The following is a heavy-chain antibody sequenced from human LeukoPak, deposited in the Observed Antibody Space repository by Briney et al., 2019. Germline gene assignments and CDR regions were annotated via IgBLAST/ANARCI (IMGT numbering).Heavy chain of an antibody. J-gene: IGHJ4*02. Sequence: ASVKVSCKASGGTFSSYAISWVRQAPGQGLEWMGGIIPIFGTANYAQKFQGRVTITADESTSTAYMELSSLRSEDTAVYYCARLGKSVVVTYDYYFDYWGQGTLVTVSS. D-gene: IGHD2-21*02. CDR3: ARLGKSVVVTYDYYFDY. CDR2: IIPIFGTA. V-gene: IGHV1-69*13. CDR1: GGTFSSYA.